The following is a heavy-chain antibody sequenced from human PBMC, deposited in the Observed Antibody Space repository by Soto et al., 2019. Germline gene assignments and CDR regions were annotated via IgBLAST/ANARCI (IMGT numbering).Heavy chain of an antibody. J-gene: IGHJ4*02. CDR3: ARESEDLTSNFDY. Sequence: GGSLRLSCAASGFTFTRYSMNWVRQAPGKGLEWVSSISSTTNYIYYADSMKGRFTVSRDNAKNSVYLEMNSLSAEDTALYYCARESEDLTSNFDYWGQGALVTVSS. CDR1: GFTFTRYS. CDR2: ISSTTNYI. V-gene: IGHV3-21*01.